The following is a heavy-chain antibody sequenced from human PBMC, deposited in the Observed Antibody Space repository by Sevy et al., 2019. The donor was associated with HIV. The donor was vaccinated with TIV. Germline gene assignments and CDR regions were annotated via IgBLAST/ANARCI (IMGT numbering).Heavy chain of an antibody. CDR3: ARDSDGRDHQFDY. D-gene: IGHD1-26*01. J-gene: IGHJ4*02. CDR1: GFTFSSYG. CDR2: IWYDGSNK. V-gene: IGHV3-33*01. Sequence: GGSLRLSCAASGFTFSSYGMHWVRQAPGKGLEWVAVIWYDGSNKYYVDSVKGRFTISRDNSKNTLYLQMNSLRAEDTALYYCARDSDGRDHQFDYWGQGTLVTVSS.